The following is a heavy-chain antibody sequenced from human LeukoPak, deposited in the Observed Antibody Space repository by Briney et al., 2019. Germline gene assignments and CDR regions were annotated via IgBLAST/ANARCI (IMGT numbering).Heavy chain of an antibody. J-gene: IGHJ6*02. CDR1: GFTLSSNY. CDR2: IYSGGST. CDR3: ARDDPSWGENYYYGMDV. D-gene: IGHD7-27*01. Sequence: GGSLRLSCAASGFTLSSNYMSWVRQAPGKGLEWVSVIYSGGSTYYADSVTGRFTIYRDKSKNTLYLPMNSLRAEDTAAYYCARDDPSWGENYYYGMDVWGQGTTVTVSS. V-gene: IGHV3-66*01.